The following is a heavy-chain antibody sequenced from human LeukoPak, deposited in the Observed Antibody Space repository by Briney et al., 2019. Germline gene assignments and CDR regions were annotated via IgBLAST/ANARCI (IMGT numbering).Heavy chain of an antibody. CDR3: ARDYGLGSPEY. J-gene: IGHJ4*02. CDR2: IDQDGSEK. Sequence: GGSLTLSCAASGFMFSRHWMNWVRQAPGKGLEWVANIDQDGSEKYYVDSVKGRFTISRDNAKNSLYLQMNSLRAEDTAVYYCARDYGLGSPEYWGQGTLVTVSS. D-gene: IGHD3-10*01. V-gene: IGHV3-7*01. CDR1: GFMFSRHW.